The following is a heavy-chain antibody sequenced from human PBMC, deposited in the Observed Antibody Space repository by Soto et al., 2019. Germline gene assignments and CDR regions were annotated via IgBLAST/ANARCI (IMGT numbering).Heavy chain of an antibody. J-gene: IGHJ4*02. CDR2: IYYSGST. V-gene: IGHV4-39*01. D-gene: IGHD1-26*01. CDR3: ARRDEYSGSYFYFDY. Sequence: SETLSLTCTVSGGSISSSSYYWGWIRQPPGKGLEWIGSIYYSGSTYYNPSLKSRVSISVDTSKNQFSLKLSSVTAADTAVYYCARRDEYSGSYFYFDYWGQGTLVTVSS. CDR1: GGSISSSSYY.